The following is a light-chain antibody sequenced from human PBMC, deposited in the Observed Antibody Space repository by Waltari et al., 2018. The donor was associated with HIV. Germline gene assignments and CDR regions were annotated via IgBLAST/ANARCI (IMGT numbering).Light chain of an antibody. J-gene: IGKJ5*01. V-gene: IGKV3-11*01. Sequence: EVVLTQSPGTLSLSPGQRATLSCRASQSVGNDLAWYQQKPGQAPRLLIYETSNRATGIAARFSGRGSGTDFILTINSLEPEDFAVYYCQQRSNWPVITFGQGTRL. CDR2: ETS. CDR1: QSVGND. CDR3: QQRSNWPVIT.